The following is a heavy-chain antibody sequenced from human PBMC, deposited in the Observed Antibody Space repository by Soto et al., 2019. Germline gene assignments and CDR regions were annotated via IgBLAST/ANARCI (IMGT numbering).Heavy chain of an antibody. CDR1: GFTFSDYY. J-gene: IGHJ4*02. CDR3: AGAGSSGYYAPDY. CDR2: ISSSGSTI. V-gene: IGHV3-11*01. D-gene: IGHD3-22*01. Sequence: QVQLVESGGGLVKPGGSLRLSCAASGFTFSDYYMSWIRQAPGKGLEWDSYISSSGSTIYYADSVKGRFTISRDNAKNTLSLQMNSLRADDTAVYYCAGAGSSGYYAPDYWGQGTLVTVSS.